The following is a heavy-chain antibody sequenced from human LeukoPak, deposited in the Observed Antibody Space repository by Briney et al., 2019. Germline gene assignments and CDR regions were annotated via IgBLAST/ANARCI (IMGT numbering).Heavy chain of an antibody. CDR1: GFSFNTYW. Sequence: GGSLRLSCAASGFSFNTYWMYWVRQVPEKGLVWVSRIKTDGSSTSYADSVKGRFTISRDNARNTLYLQMNSLRAEDTAVYYCTTLYSGAMDYWGQGTLVTVSS. D-gene: IGHD1-26*01. V-gene: IGHV3-74*01. J-gene: IGHJ4*02. CDR3: TTLYSGAMDY. CDR2: IKTDGSST.